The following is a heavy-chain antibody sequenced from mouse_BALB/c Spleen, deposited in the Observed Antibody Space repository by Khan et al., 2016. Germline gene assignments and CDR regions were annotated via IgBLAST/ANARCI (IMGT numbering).Heavy chain of an antibody. CDR2: ISYSGST. CDR3: AISGYYDDLVY. CDR1: GDSITSGY. Sequence: EVELVESGPSLVKPSQTLSLTCSVTGDSITSGYWNWIRKFTGNKLEYMGYISYSGSTYYNPSLKSRISITRDTSKNQYYLQMNSVTTEDTATYCCAISGYYDDLVYWGQGTTLTVAS. J-gene: IGHJ2*01. V-gene: IGHV3-8*02. D-gene: IGHD1-1*01.